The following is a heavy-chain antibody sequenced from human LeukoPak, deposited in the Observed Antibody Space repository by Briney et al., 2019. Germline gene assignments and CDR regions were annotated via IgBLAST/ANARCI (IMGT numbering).Heavy chain of an antibody. CDR2: ISGSGGST. D-gene: IGHD1-1*01. V-gene: IGHV3-23*01. CDR1: GFTFSSYT. J-gene: IGHJ3*01. CDR3: AKDFLRTGGGTGNPYDAFDV. Sequence: PGGSLRLSCAASGFTFSSYTMKWVRQAPGKGLEWVSAISGSGGSTYYADSVKGRFTISRDSSKNTLYLQMNSLRAEDTAIYYCAKDFLRTGGGTGNPYDAFDVWGQGTMVTVSS.